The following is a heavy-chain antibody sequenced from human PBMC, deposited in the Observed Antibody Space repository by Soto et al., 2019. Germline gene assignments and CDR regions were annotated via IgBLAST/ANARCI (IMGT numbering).Heavy chain of an antibody. Sequence: SETLSLTCTFSGYSISSYYWSWIRQPPGKGLEWIGYISYSGSTNYNPSLKSRVTISVDTSKNQFSLKLSSVTAADTAVYYCAREVRDFDWLDYDAFDIWGQGTMVSVPS. CDR1: GYSISSYY. V-gene: IGHV4-59*01. D-gene: IGHD3-9*01. CDR3: AREVRDFDWLDYDAFDI. J-gene: IGHJ3*02. CDR2: ISYSGST.